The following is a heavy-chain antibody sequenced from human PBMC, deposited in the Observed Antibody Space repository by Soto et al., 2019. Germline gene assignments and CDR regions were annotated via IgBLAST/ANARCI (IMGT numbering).Heavy chain of an antibody. D-gene: IGHD2-2*01. CDR1: GGSISSSSYY. V-gene: IGHV4-39*01. Sequence: LSLTCTVSGGSISSSSYYWGWIRQPPGKGLEWIGSIYYSGSTYYNPSLKSRVTISVDTSKNQFSLKLSSVTAADTAVYYCASNQLLFGWFDPWGQGTLVTSPQ. CDR2: IYYSGST. CDR3: ASNQLLFGWFDP. J-gene: IGHJ5*02.